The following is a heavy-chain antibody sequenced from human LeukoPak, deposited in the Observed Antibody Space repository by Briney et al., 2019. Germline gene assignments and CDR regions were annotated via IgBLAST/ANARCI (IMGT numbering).Heavy chain of an antibody. Sequence: GGSLRLSCAASGFTFRAYGMHWVRQAPGKGLEWVAIISYDGSNTYYADSVKGRFTISRDNSKNTLYLQMDSRRAEDTVVYYCAKEGDISSSWYLSNYFDYWGQGTLVTVSS. D-gene: IGHD6-13*01. J-gene: IGHJ4*02. CDR1: GFTFRAYG. V-gene: IGHV3-30*18. CDR3: AKEGDISSSWYLSNYFDY. CDR2: ISYDGSNT.